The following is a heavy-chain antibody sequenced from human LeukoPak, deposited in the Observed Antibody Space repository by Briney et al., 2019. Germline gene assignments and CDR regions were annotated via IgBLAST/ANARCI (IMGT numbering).Heavy chain of an antibody. V-gene: IGHV4-30-4*01. CDR2: MYYSGSS. CDR3: ARPDYYDRRIDP. CDR1: GGCISRGDHL. D-gene: IGHD3-22*01. J-gene: IGHJ5*02. Sequence: SQTLSLPYTVSGGCISRGDHLWSWIRQPPGKGVEWIAYMYYSGSSYYNPSLKSRVTMSADPSKNKLSLKLSSVTAADMAVYYFARPDYYDRRIDPWGQGILVTVSS.